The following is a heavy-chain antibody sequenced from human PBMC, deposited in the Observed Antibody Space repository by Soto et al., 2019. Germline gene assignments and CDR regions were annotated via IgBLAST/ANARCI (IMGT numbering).Heavy chain of an antibody. J-gene: IGHJ4*02. V-gene: IGHV3-23*01. CDR3: AKRQGTGFAAKNFDF. D-gene: IGHD2-15*01. CDR2: ISDGGDLI. CDR1: GFPFSNHA. Sequence: EVRLLESGGGLVQPGGSLRVSCAASGFPFSNHAMSWVRQAPGKGLEWVSGISDGGDLIYYADSVKGRFSMSRDNSEHMLYLQMTNLRAEDTAIYFCAKRQGTGFAAKNFDFWGQGTLVTVSS.